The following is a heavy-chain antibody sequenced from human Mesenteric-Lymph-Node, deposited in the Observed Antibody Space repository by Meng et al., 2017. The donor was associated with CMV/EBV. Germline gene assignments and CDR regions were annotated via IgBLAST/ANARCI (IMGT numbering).Heavy chain of an antibody. CDR1: GVSVSRAAYP. Sequence: VQLHELCPGLVKTSETLSLTGIFSGVSVSRAAYPWSWIRQSPGKGLELIGYIYGTGITIYNPSLKSRVTILLETSKNQFSLKLNSVTTADTAVYYCAKSRSSTPGIVDDWGQGTLVTVSS. J-gene: IGHJ4*02. CDR3: AKSRSSTPGIVDD. V-gene: IGHV4-61*08. CDR2: IYGTGIT. D-gene: IGHD2/OR15-2a*01.